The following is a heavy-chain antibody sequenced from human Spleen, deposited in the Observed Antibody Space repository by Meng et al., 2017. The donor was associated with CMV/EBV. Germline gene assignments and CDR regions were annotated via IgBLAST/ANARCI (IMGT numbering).Heavy chain of an antibody. CDR1: GFGAYG. CDR2: IRYDGNK. CDR3: ARVSTIRFDY. Sequence: GESLKISCAASGFGAYGMHWVRKAPGKGLEWVAFIRYDGNKYYLDSVKGRFTISRDSSKNTVYLQMNSQRAEDTAVYYCARVSTIRFDYWGQGTLVTVSS. D-gene: IGHD5/OR15-5a*01. J-gene: IGHJ4*02. V-gene: IGHV3-30*02.